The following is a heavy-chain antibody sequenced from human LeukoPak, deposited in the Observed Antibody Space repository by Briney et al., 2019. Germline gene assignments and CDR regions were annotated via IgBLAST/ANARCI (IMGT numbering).Heavy chain of an antibody. CDR2: ISAYNGNR. D-gene: IGHD5-12*01. V-gene: IGHV1-18*01. Sequence: ASVKVSCKASGYTFTSYGISWVRQAPGQGLEWMGWISAYNGNRKYAQKLQGRVTMTTDTSTSTAYMELRSLRSDDTAVYYCARERDSGYDFHLDVWGKGTTVTVSS. J-gene: IGHJ6*04. CDR3: ARERDSGYDFHLDV. CDR1: GYTFTSYG.